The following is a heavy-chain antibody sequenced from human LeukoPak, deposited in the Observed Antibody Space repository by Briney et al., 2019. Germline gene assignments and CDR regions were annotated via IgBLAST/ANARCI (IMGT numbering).Heavy chain of an antibody. Sequence: GGSLRLSCAASGFTFSSYSMNWVRQAPGKGLEWVSSISSSSSYIYYADSVKGRFTISRDNAKNSLYLQMNSLRAEGTAVYYCARGELRFFDFWFDPWGQGTLVTVSS. J-gene: IGHJ5*02. CDR2: ISSSSSYI. V-gene: IGHV3-21*01. CDR1: GFTFSSYS. D-gene: IGHD3-3*01. CDR3: ARGELRFFDFWFDP.